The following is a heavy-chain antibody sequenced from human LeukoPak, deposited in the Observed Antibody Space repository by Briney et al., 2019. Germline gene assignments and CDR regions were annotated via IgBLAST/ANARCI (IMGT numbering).Heavy chain of an antibody. V-gene: IGHV4-4*07. Sequence: SETLSLTCSVSGGSISSYYWSWIRQPAGKGLEWIGRIYTSGSTNYNASLKSRVSMSVDTSKNQFSLKLSSVTAADTAVFYCARENSGSYREFDYWGQGTLVTVSS. D-gene: IGHD1-26*01. J-gene: IGHJ4*02. CDR3: ARENSGSYREFDY. CDR1: GGSISSYY. CDR2: IYTSGST.